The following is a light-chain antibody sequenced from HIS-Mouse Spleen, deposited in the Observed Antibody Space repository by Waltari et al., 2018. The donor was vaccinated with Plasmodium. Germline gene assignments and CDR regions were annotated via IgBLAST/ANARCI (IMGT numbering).Light chain of an antibody. CDR3: GTWDSSLSAGVV. CDR2: DNN. CDR1: SSNIGNNY. J-gene: IGLJ2*01. V-gene: IGLV1-51*01. Sequence: QSVLTQPPSVSAAPGQKVTISCSGSSSNIGNNYVSWYQQLPGTAPKLLIYDNNNRPSWIPGRFSGSKSGTSATLGITGLQTGDEADYYCGTWDSSLSAGVVFGGGTKLTVL.